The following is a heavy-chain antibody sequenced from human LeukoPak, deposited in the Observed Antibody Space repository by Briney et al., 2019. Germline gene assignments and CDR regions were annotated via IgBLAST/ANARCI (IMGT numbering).Heavy chain of an antibody. V-gene: IGHV1-8*01. J-gene: IGHJ4*02. CDR2: MNPNSGNT. D-gene: IGHD5-18*01. Sequence: GASVKVSCKASGYTFTSYDINWVRQATGQGPEWMGWMNPNSGNTGYAQKFQGRVTMTRNTSISTAYMELSSLRSEDTAVYYCARYSGYSYGYGHWGQGTLVTVSS. CDR3: ARYSGYSYGYGH. CDR1: GYTFTSYD.